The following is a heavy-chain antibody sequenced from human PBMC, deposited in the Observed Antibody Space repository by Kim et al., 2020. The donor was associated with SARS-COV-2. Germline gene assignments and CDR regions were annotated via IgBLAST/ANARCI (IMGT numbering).Heavy chain of an antibody. CDR1: GYTFTSYA. Sequence: ASVKVSCKASGYTFTSYAMNWVRQAPGQGLEWMGWINTNTGNPTYAQGFTGRFVFSLDTSVSTAYLQISSLKAEDTAVYYCSRSQATSYRGYDEPYCGGYCYSAYWGQGTLVTVSS. J-gene: IGHJ4*02. CDR2: INTNTGNP. D-gene: IGHD2-21*02. CDR3: SRSQATSYRGYDEPYCGGYCYSAY. V-gene: IGHV7-4-1*02.